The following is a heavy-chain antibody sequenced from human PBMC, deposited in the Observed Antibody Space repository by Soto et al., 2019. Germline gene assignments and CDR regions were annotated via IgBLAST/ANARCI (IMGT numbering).Heavy chain of an antibody. CDR3: ARDRYYDFWSGYYYYYYYGMDV. D-gene: IGHD3-3*01. CDR2: ISYDGSNK. Sequence: QPGGSLRLSCAASGFTVSSNYMSWVRQAPGKGLEWVAVISYDGSNKYYADSVKGRFTISRDNSKNTLYLQMNSLRAEDTAVYYCARDRYYDFWSGYYYYYYYGMDVWGQGTTVTVSS. V-gene: IGHV3-30-3*01. J-gene: IGHJ6*02. CDR1: GFTVSSNY.